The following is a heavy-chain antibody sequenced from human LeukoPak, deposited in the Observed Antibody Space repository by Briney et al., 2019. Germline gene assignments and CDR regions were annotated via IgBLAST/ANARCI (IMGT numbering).Heavy chain of an antibody. CDR1: GGSFSGYY. Sequence: PSETLSLTCAVYGGSFSGYYWSWIRQPPGKGLEWIGEINYSGSTNYNPSLKSRVTISVDTSKNQFSLKLSSVTAADTAVHYCARGVTYYYGSGTYYSRKDAFDIWGQGTMVTVSS. CDR2: INYSGST. J-gene: IGHJ3*02. CDR3: ARGVTYYYGSGTYYSRKDAFDI. D-gene: IGHD3-10*01. V-gene: IGHV4-34*01.